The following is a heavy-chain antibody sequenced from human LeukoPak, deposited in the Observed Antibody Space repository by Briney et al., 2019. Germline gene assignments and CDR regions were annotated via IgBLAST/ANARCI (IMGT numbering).Heavy chain of an antibody. CDR3: ARGSPIFHDAFDI. D-gene: IGHD3-9*01. J-gene: IGHJ3*02. CDR2: IYYSGST. Sequence: SEILSLTCTVSGGSISSGDYYWSWIRQPPGKGLEWIGYIYYSGSTYYNPSLKSRVTISVDTSKNQFSLKLSSVTAADAAVYYCARGSPIFHDAFDIWGQGTMVTVSS. V-gene: IGHV4-30-4*01. CDR1: GGSISSGDYY.